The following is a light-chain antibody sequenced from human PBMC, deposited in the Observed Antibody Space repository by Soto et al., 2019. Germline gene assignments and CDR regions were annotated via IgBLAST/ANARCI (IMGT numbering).Light chain of an antibody. V-gene: IGKV4-1*01. Sequence: DFVMTQTPDSLAVSLGERATINCKSSPSVLSSSNSKNYLAWYQQKPGQPPRLLIYGASTRNSGVPDRFSGSGSGTDFTLTIRSLQPEDVAVYYCQQYYSTPYTFGQGTKLEIK. CDR3: QQYYSTPYT. CDR1: PSVLSSSNSKNY. CDR2: GAS. J-gene: IGKJ2*01.